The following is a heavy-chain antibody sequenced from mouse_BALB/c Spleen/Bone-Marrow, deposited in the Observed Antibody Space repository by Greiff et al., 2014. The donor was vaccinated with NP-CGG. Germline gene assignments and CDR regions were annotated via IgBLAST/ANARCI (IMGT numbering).Heavy chain of an antibody. CDR3: ARTYFAY. J-gene: IGHJ2*01. Sequence: VQLQQSGAELVKPGASVKLSCKASGYTFTSYWMHWVKQRPGQGLEWIGEINPSNGRTNYNEKFKSKATLTVDKSSSTAYMQLSSLTSEYSAVYYCARTYFAYCLPGPPLTFSS. CDR1: GYTFTSYW. CDR2: INPSNGRT. V-gene: IGHV1S81*02.